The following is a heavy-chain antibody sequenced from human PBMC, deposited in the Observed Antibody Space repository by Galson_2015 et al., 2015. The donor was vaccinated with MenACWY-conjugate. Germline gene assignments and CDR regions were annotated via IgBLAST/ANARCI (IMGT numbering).Heavy chain of an antibody. V-gene: IGHV5-51*01. CDR1: GYNFTDYW. CDR3: ARLFNARPAYYYYYMDV. Sequence: QSGAEVKKPGESLKISCKGSGYNFTDYWIGWVRQMPGQGLEWMGIIYAGDSDIRYSPSFQGHVTISADKSISTAYLQWSSLKASDTAIYYCARLFNARPAYYYYYMDVWGKGTTVTVSS. CDR2: IYAGDSDI. D-gene: IGHD3-3*01. J-gene: IGHJ6*03.